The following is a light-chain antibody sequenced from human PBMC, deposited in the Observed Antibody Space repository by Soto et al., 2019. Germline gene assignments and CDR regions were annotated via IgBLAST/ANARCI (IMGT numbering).Light chain of an antibody. CDR3: QHYSLVWA. CDR2: DDS. CDR1: QSISRQ. J-gene: IGKJ1*01. Sequence: DIQMTQFPSTLSSSVGDSVTITCRASQSISRQLAWYQQKPGKAPKVLIYDDSTLESGVPSRFSGSGSETEFTLTISSLQPDDFATYYCQHYSLVWAFGLGTRVEIK. V-gene: IGKV1-5*01.